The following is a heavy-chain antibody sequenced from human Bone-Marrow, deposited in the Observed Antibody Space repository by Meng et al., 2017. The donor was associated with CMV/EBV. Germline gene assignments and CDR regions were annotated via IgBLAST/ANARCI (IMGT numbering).Heavy chain of an antibody. CDR1: GFTFGDYP. CDR2: IRSKAYGGTT. Sequence: GGSLRLSCTAFGFTFGDYPMSWVRQAPGKGLEWVGFIRSKAYGGTTEYAASVKGRFTISRDDSKSIAYLQMNSLKTEDTAVYYCASCRLDLSADYWGQGTLVTVSS. V-gene: IGHV3-49*04. D-gene: IGHD2-15*01. J-gene: IGHJ4*02. CDR3: ASCRLDLSADY.